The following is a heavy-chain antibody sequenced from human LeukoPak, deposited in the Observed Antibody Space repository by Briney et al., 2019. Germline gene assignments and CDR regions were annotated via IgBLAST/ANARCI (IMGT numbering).Heavy chain of an antibody. J-gene: IGHJ5*02. CDR2: MNPNSGNT. CDR3: ARLPASIAAPFA. Sequence: ASVKVSCKASGYTFTSYDINWVRQATGQGLEWMGWMNPNSGNTGYAQKFQGRVTMTRNTSIGTAYMELSSLRSEDTAVYYCARLPASIAAPFAWGQGTLVTVSS. CDR1: GYTFTSYD. V-gene: IGHV1-8*01. D-gene: IGHD6-13*01.